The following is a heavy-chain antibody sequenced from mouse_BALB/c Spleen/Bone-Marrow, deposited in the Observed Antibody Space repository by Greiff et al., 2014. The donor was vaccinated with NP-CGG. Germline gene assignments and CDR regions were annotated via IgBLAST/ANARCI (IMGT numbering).Heavy chain of an antibody. J-gene: IGHJ1*01. CDR1: GYSIASDYA. V-gene: IGHV3-2*02. CDR3: ARSVVATRNFDV. Sequence: VQLQQPGPGLVKPSQSLSLTCTVTGYSIASDYAWNWIRQFPGNKLEWMGYIRYSGSTSYTPSLKSRISITRDTSKNQFFLQLNSVTTEDTATFYCARSVVATRNFDVWGAGTRSPSPQ. CDR2: IRYSGST. D-gene: IGHD1-1*01.